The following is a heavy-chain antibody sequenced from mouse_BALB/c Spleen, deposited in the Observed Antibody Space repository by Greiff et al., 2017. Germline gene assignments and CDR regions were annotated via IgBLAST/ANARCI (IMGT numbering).Heavy chain of an antibody. CDR3: ARGYDGKDFDY. J-gene: IGHJ2*01. Sequence: VQLVESGAELVKPGASVKLSCTASGFNIKDTYMHWVKQRPEQGLEWIGRIDPANGNTKYDPKFQGKATITADTSSNTAYLQLSSLTSEDTAVYYCARGYDGKDFDYWGQGTTLTVSS. D-gene: IGHD2-3*01. CDR2: IDPANGNT. V-gene: IGHV14-3*02. CDR1: GFNIKDTY.